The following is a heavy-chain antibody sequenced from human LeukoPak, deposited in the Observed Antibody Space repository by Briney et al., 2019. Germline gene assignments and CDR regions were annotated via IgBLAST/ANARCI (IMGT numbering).Heavy chain of an antibody. CDR1: GYTFTSYA. V-gene: IGHV1-18*01. CDR2: ISVYNGHT. CDR3: ARESDYYDSSGYYDY. Sequence: ASVKVSCKASGYTFTSYAITWVRQAPGQGLEWMGWISVYNGHTNYAQKLQARVTMTTDTSTSTAYMELRSLRSDDTAVYYCARESDYYDSSGYYDYWGQGTLVTVSS. D-gene: IGHD3-22*01. J-gene: IGHJ4*02.